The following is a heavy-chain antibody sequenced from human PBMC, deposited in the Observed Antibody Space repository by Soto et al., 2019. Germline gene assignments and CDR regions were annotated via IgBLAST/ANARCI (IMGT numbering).Heavy chain of an antibody. D-gene: IGHD3-16*01. Sequence: QSGGSLRLSCIASGFKFDDYAMHWVRQAPGKGLEWVSSISWNSGAIGYADSVGGRFTISRDNAKNSLYLHMNSLRIEDTALYYCAKDGSLGGGVVVGAPTVIDIPNPLQSLPWG. V-gene: IGHV3-9*01. CDR1: GFKFDDYA. CDR2: ISWNSGAI. J-gene: IGHJ5*02. CDR3: AKDGSLGGGVVVGAPTVIDIPNPLQSLP.